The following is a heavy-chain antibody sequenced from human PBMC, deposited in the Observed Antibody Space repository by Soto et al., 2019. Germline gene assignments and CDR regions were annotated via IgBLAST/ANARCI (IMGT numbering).Heavy chain of an antibody. V-gene: IGHV5-51*01. CDR2: IYPGDSDT. J-gene: IGHJ6*02. CDR3: VTAKEQLVGDFTKDYYYYYGMDV. CDR1: GYSFTSYW. Sequence: PGESLKISCKGSGYSFTSYWIGWVRQMPGKGLEWMGIIYPGDSDTRYSPSFQGQVTISADKSISTAYLQWSSLKASDTAMYYCVTAKEQLVGDFTKDYYYYYGMDVWGQGTTVTVSS. D-gene: IGHD6-6*01.